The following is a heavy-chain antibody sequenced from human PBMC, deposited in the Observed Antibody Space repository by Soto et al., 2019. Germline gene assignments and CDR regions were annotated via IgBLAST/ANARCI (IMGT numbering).Heavy chain of an antibody. J-gene: IGHJ5*02. CDR1: GFTFSNSA. CDR3: VKGEVMIFGVVTFDR. D-gene: IGHD3-3*01. V-gene: IGHV3-64D*06. CDR2: ITSYGGTT. Sequence: GGSLRLSCSASGFTFSNSAMYWVRQAPGKGLEYVATITSYGGTTYYADSVKGRFTISRDNSKNILYLQMSSLRPEDTAVYYCVKGEVMIFGVVTFDRWGQGTLVTVSS.